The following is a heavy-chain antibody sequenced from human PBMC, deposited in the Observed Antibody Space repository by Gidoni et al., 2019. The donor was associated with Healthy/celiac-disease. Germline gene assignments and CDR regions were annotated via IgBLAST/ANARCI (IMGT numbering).Heavy chain of an antibody. D-gene: IGHD3-16*02. CDR3: ARGGDDYVWGSYRSFHFDY. CDR2: IYRGVST. Sequence: EVHLVSSVCGLVTPSGSLRPCCSASGFPVSATYMIWVRKAPGKGLGWVSVIYRGVSTYYADSVKGRITISRDNSKNTLYLQMNSLRGEDTAVYYCARGGDDYVWGSYRSFHFDYWGQGTLVTVSS. V-gene: IGHV3-66*01. CDR1: GFPVSATY. J-gene: IGHJ4*02.